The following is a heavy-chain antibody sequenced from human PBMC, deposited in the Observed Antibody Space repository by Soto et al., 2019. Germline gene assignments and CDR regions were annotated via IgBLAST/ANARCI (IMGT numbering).Heavy chain of an antibody. Sequence: SETLSLTCTVSGGSISSYYWSWIRQPPGKGLEWIGYIYYSGSTNYNPSFKSRVTISVDTSRNQFSLKLSSLTAADTAVYYCARAYGSGSYSTPNWFDPWGQGTLVTVSS. D-gene: IGHD3-10*01. CDR2: IYYSGST. J-gene: IGHJ5*02. CDR1: GGSISSYY. CDR3: ARAYGSGSYSTPNWFDP. V-gene: IGHV4-59*01.